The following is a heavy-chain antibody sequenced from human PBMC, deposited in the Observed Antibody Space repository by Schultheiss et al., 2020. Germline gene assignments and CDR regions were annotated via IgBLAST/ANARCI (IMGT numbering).Heavy chain of an antibody. V-gene: IGHV3-66*02. CDR2: IYSGGKT. J-gene: IGHJ6*02. D-gene: IGHD3-9*01. CDR1: GFTFSSYS. Sequence: GGSLRLSCAASGFTFSSYSMSWVRQAPGKGLEWVSVIYSGGKTYYADSVKGRFTISRDNSKNTLYLQMNSLRAEDTAVYYCARSTTGYYYYGMDVWGQGTTVTV. CDR3: ARSTTGYYYYGMDV.